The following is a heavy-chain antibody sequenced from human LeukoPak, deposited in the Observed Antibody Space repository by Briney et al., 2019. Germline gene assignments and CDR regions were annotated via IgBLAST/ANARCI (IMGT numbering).Heavy chain of an antibody. CDR3: AKAVPGTKYYFDY. J-gene: IGHJ4*02. CDR1: GFTFVDYA. V-gene: IGHV3-9*01. D-gene: IGHD3-10*01. CDR2: ISWNSGSI. Sequence: GGSLGFSGEASGFTFVDYAMHGVRQAPGQALDGVSGISWNSGSIGYADSVKGRFTISRDNAKNSLYLQMNSLRAEDTALYYCAKAVPGTKYYFDYWGQGTLVTVSS.